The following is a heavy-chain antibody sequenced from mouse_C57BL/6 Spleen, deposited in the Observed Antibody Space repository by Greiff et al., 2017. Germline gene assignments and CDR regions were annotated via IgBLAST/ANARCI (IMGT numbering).Heavy chain of an antibody. V-gene: IGHV1-15*01. Sequence: VQLVESGAELVRPGASVTLSCKASGYTFTDYEMHWVKQTPVHGLEWIGAIDPETGGTAYNQKFKGKAILTADKSSSTAYMELRSLTSEDSAVYYCTVSHDGYYLRFAYWGQGTLVTVSA. CDR3: TVSHDGYYLRFAY. CDR2: IDPETGGT. CDR1: GYTFTDYE. J-gene: IGHJ3*01. D-gene: IGHD2-3*01.